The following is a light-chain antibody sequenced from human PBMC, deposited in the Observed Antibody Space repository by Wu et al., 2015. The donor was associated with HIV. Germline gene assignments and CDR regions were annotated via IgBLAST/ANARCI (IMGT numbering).Light chain of an antibody. J-gene: IGKJ4*01. CDR1: QSVSSSY. V-gene: IGKV3-20*01. Sequence: EIVLTQSPGTLSLSPGERATLSCRASQSVSSSYLAWYQQKPGQAPRLLIYGASSRATGIPDRFSGSGSGTDFTLTISRPEPEDFAVYYCQQRGTSLFPLTFGGGTKLEVK. CDR2: GAS. CDR3: QQRGTSLFPLT.